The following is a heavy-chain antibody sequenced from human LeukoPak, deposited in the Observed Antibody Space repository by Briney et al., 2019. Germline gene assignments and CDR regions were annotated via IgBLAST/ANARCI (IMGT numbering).Heavy chain of an antibody. CDR2: ISSSSSYI. V-gene: IGHV3-21*04. D-gene: IGHD2-21*02. Sequence: GGSLRLSCAASGFTFSRHSINWVRQAPGKGLEWVSSISSSSSYIYYADSVKGRFTISRDNAKNSLYLQMNSLRAEDTAVYYCARDHIDCGGDCYSDYYYYMDVWGKGTTVTISS. CDR1: GFTFSRHS. J-gene: IGHJ6*03. CDR3: ARDHIDCGGDCYSDYYYYMDV.